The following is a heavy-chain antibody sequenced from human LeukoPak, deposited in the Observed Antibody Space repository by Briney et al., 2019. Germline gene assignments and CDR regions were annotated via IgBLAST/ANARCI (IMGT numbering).Heavy chain of an antibody. J-gene: IGHJ5*02. CDR1: GYTFTSYE. CDR3: ARGLRSYDFWSGYPKPNWFDP. CDR2: MNANGGKT. Sequence: ASVKDSCMASGYTFTSYEIKCVRQAPGGGLEWMLCMNANGGKTGYAQKLQGRVTMTRDTSISTAYMELSSLRSEDTAVYYCARGLRSYDFWSGYPKPNWFDPWGQGTLVTVSS. V-gene: IGHV1-8*01. D-gene: IGHD3-3*01.